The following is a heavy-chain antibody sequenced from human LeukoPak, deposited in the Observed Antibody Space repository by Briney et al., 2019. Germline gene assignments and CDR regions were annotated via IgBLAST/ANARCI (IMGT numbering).Heavy chain of an antibody. Sequence: PGGSLRLSCAASGFTFDDYAMHWVRQAPGKGLEWVSGISWNSGSIGYADSVKGRFTISRDNAKNSLYLQMNSLRAEDTALYYCAKARSSSGWVPQDYWGQGTLVTVSS. J-gene: IGHJ4*02. CDR3: AKARSSSGWVPQDY. V-gene: IGHV3-9*01. D-gene: IGHD6-19*01. CDR2: ISWNSGSI. CDR1: GFTFDDYA.